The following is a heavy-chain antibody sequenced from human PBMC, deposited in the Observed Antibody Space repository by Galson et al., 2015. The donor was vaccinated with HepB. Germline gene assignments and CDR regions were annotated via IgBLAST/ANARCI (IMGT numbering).Heavy chain of an antibody. Sequence: SLRLSCAAYGFTFSDYYMSWIRRAPGKGLEWVSCISSSGSTIYYAASVKGRFTISRDNSKNTLYLQMNSLRAEDTAVYYCARGPPAVAGTFSDYWGQGTLVTVSS. D-gene: IGHD6-19*01. CDR2: ISSSGSTI. CDR1: GFTFSDYY. J-gene: IGHJ4*02. V-gene: IGHV3-11*04. CDR3: ARGPPAVAGTFSDY.